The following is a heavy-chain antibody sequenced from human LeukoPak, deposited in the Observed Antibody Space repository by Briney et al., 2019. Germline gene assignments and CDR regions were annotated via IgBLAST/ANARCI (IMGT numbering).Heavy chain of an antibody. J-gene: IGHJ5*02. Sequence: PGGSLRLSCAASGFTFSSYWMHWVRQAPGKGLVWVSRINSDGSSTSYADSVKGRFTISRDNAKNTLYLQMNSLRDEDTAVYYCARAVNYGSGISVHWFDPWGQGTLVTVSS. CDR1: GFTFSSYW. CDR3: ARAVNYGSGISVHWFDP. D-gene: IGHD3-10*01. V-gene: IGHV3-74*01. CDR2: INSDGSST.